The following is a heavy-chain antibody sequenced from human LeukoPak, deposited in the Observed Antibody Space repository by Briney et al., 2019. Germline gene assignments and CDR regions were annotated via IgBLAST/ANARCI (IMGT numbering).Heavy chain of an antibody. Sequence: GGSLRLSCSASGFTFNKYWMSWIRQLPGQGLEWVANVNQDGTQKHYVDSVKGRFTNSRDNARNLLYLQMNSLRAEDTAVYYCVRDVSSGWAFDYWGHGTLVTVSS. CDR3: VRDVSSGWAFDY. CDR2: VNQDGTQK. V-gene: IGHV3-7*01. D-gene: IGHD6-19*01. CDR1: GFTFNKYW. J-gene: IGHJ4*01.